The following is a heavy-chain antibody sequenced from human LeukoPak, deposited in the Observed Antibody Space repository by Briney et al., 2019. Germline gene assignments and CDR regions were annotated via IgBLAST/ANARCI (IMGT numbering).Heavy chain of an antibody. J-gene: IGHJ4*02. CDR2: IYAGNSDT. CDR1: GYTFTTSW. V-gene: IGHV5-51*01. D-gene: IGHD5-24*01. Sequence: PGESLKISCQGFGYTFTTSWIGWVRQLPGKGLEWVAIIYAGNSDTKYSPSFQGQVSISTDRSISTAYLQWSSLQASDTAIYYCAILNHPDGRVYWGQGTLVTVSS. CDR3: AILNHPDGRVY.